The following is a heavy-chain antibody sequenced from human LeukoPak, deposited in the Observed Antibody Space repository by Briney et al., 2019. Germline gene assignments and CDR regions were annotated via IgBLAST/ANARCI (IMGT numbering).Heavy chain of an antibody. CDR2: INHSGST. CDR1: GGSFSGYY. CDR3: ARGNFAPGDYDYVWGSYRENFDY. J-gene: IGHJ4*02. D-gene: IGHD3-16*02. Sequence: PSETLSLTCAVYGGSFSGYYWSWIRQPPGKGLEWIGEINHSGSTNYNPSLKSRVTISVDTSKNQFSLKLSSVTAADTAVYYCARGNFAPGDYDYVWGSYRENFDYWGQGTLVTVSS. V-gene: IGHV4-34*01.